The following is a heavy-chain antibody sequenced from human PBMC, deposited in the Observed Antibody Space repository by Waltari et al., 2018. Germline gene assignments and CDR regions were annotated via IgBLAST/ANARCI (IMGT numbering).Heavy chain of an antibody. V-gene: IGHV4-39*07. D-gene: IGHD3-10*01. CDR2: IYYSVST. Sequence: QLQLQESGPGLVKPSETLSLTCPVSGGSIRSSSYSWGWIRQPPGRGLEWIGSIYYSVSTYYNPTLKSRVTISVDTSKNQFSLKLSSVTAADTAVYYCARALGPPYEFNNYYGMDVWGQGTTVTVSS. J-gene: IGHJ6*02. CDR1: GGSIRSSSYS. CDR3: ARALGPPYEFNNYYGMDV.